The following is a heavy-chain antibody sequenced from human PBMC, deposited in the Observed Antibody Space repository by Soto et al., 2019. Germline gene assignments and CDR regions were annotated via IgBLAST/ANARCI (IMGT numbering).Heavy chain of an antibody. CDR2: TTWKANNYTT. J-gene: IGHJ3*02. CDR3: TRLARGAFDI. V-gene: IGHV3-72*01. CDR1: GVPFSNHY. Sequence: GGSLRLSCAASGVPFSNHYMDWVRQAPGKGLELVGRTTWKANNYTTEYAASVKGRFTISRDDSRNSLYLQMNSLKTEDTAVYYCTRLARGAFDIWGQGTMVTVSS.